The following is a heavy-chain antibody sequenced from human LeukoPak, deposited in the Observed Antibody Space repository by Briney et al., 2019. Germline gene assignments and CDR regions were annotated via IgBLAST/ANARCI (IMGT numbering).Heavy chain of an antibody. CDR2: ISYDGSNK. CDR3: AKGGSGWSSDY. CDR1: GFTFSSYG. Sequence: GRSLRLSCAASGFTFSSYGMHWVRQASGKGLEWVAVISYDGSNKYYADSVKGRFTISRDNSKNTLYLQMNSLRAEDTAVYYCAKGGSGWSSDYWGQGTLVTVSS. V-gene: IGHV3-30*18. J-gene: IGHJ4*02. D-gene: IGHD6-19*01.